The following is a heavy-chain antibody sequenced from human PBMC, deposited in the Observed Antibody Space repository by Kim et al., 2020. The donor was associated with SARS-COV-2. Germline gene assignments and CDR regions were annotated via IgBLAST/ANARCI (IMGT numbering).Heavy chain of an antibody. V-gene: IGHV3-23*01. D-gene: IGHD3-10*01. Sequence: GGSLRLSCAASGFTFSSYAMSWVRQAPGKGLEWVSAISGSGGSTYYADSVKVRFTISRDNSKNTLYLQMNSLRAEDTAVYYCAKGPYYYGSGSYYNNWFDPWGQGTLVTVSS. J-gene: IGHJ5*02. CDR3: AKGPYYYGSGSYYNNWFDP. CDR1: GFTFSSYA. CDR2: ISGSGGST.